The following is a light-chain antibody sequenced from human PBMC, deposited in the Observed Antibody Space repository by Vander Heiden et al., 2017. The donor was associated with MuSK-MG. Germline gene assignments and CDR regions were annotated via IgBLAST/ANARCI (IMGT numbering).Light chain of an antibody. J-gene: IGKJ2*01. V-gene: IGKV3-15*01. CDR2: AAS. CDR1: QSVTSS. Sequence: ETVMTQSPGTLAVSPGERAILSCRASQSVTSSIAWYQQKPGQAPRLLIFAASTRATGIPARFSGSGSGTEFTLTISSLQSEDSAVYYCQQYNNLPPYTFGHGTKLEIK. CDR3: QQYNNLPPYT.